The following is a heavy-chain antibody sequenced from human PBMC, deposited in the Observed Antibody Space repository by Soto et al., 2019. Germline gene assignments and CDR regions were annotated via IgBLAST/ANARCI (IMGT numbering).Heavy chain of an antibody. Sequence: QIHLVQSGAEVKEPGASVKVSCKASGYTFTSYAISWVRQAPGQGLEWMGWLSAYNGNTNYAQNLQGRVPVTTDTSTDTAYMELRSLRSDDTAVYYCATVVGAVPYCGQGTLVTVSS. J-gene: IGHJ4*02. CDR3: ATVVGAVPY. CDR2: LSAYNGNT. V-gene: IGHV1-18*01. CDR1: GYTFTSYA. D-gene: IGHD1-26*01.